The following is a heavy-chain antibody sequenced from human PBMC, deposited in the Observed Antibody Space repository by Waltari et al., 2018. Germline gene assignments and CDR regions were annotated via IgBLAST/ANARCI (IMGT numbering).Heavy chain of an antibody. CDR1: GFTLSSFG. Sequence: QVQLVESGGGVVQPGGSLRLSCAASGFTLSSFGMHWVRQAPGKGLELVAVMSYDGNEKYYADSVKGRFTISRDKARNTLYLQMNSLRPEDTAVYSCAKLGFYFYDSSGYSLFDYWGQGTLVTVSS. CDR2: MSYDGNEK. D-gene: IGHD3-22*01. J-gene: IGHJ4*02. CDR3: AKLGFYFYDSSGYSLFDY. V-gene: IGHV3-30*18.